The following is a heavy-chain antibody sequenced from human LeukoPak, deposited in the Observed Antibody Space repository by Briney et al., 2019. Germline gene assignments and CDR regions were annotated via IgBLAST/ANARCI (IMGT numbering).Heavy chain of an antibody. D-gene: IGHD6-19*01. CDR1: GYTFTGYY. Sequence: ASVKVSCKAPGYTFTGYYMHWVRQAPGQGLEWMGRINPNSGGTNYAQKFQGRVTMTRDTSISTAYMELSRLRSDDTAVYYCARGGVGLAVAGLFDYWGQGTLVTVSS. CDR2: INPNSGGT. J-gene: IGHJ4*02. CDR3: ARGGVGLAVAGLFDY. V-gene: IGHV1-2*06.